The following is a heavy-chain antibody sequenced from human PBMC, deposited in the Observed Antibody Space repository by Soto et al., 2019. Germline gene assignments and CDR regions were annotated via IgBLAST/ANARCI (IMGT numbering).Heavy chain of an antibody. Sequence: PGGSLRLSCAASGFSISSDAMSWVRQAPGKGLEWVAVISYDGSNKYYADSVKGRFTISRDNSKNTLYLQMNSLRAEDTAVYYCARETELELIPYGMDVWGQGTTVTVSS. V-gene: IGHV3-30-3*01. J-gene: IGHJ6*02. CDR3: ARETELELIPYGMDV. CDR1: GFSISSDA. D-gene: IGHD1-7*01. CDR2: ISYDGSNK.